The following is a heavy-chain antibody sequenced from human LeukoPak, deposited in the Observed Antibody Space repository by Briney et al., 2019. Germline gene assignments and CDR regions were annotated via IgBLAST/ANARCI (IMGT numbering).Heavy chain of an antibody. CDR2: IYHSGST. Sequence: SETLSLTCIVSGDSMGSHYWSWIRQPPGKGLEWIGSIYHSGSTYYNPSLKSRVTISVDTSKNQFSLKLSSVTAADTAVYYCADKKDYDFWSGYFDYWGQGTLVTVSS. V-gene: IGHV4-59*04. CDR3: ADKKDYDFWSGYFDY. J-gene: IGHJ4*02. CDR1: GDSMGSHY. D-gene: IGHD3-3*01.